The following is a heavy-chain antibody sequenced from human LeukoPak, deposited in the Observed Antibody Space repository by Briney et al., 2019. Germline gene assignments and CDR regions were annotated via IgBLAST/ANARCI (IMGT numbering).Heavy chain of an antibody. V-gene: IGHV3-66*01. CDR1: GFTVSSNY. J-gene: IGHJ6*02. Sequence: PGGSLRLSCAASGFTVSSNYMSWVRQAPGKGLQWVSVVYTAGGGSTYYADSVKGRFSISSDNSKNTLYLQMNSLRAEDTAVYYCTRGIYGMDVWGQGTTVTVSS. CDR3: TRGIYGMDV. CDR2: VYTAGGGST.